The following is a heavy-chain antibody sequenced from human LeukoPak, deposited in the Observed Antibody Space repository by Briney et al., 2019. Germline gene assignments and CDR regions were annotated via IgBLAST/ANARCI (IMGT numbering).Heavy chain of an antibody. D-gene: IGHD4-17*01. J-gene: IGHJ4*02. CDR1: GGSISSGSYY. V-gene: IGHV4-61*02. CDR3: ARGTTVLKTFDY. CDR2: IYTSGST. Sequence: SETRSLTCTVSGGSISSGSYYWSWIRQPAGKGLEWIGRIYTSGSTNYNPSLKSRVTISVDTSKNQFSLKLSSVTAADTAVYYCARGTTVLKTFDYWGQGTLVTVSS.